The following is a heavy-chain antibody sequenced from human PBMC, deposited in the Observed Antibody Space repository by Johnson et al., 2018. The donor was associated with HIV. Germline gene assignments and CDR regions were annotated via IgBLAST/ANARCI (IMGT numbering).Heavy chain of an antibody. J-gene: IGHJ3*02. Sequence: VQLVESGGGVVQPGRSLRLSCAASGFTFSNAWMSWVRQAPGKGLEWVGRIKSKTDGGTTDYAAPVKGRFTISRDDSKNTLYLQMNSLKTEDTAVYYCAREKTTPDAFDIWGQGTMVTVSS. D-gene: IGHD4-11*01. CDR2: IKSKTDGGTT. V-gene: IGHV3-15*01. CDR3: AREKTTPDAFDI. CDR1: GFTFSNAW.